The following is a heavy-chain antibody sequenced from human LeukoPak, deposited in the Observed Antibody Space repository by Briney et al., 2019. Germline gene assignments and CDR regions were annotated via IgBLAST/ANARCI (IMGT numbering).Heavy chain of an antibody. Sequence: PGGSLRLSCAASGFTFSSYWRSWVRQAPGKGLEWVANIKQDGSEKYYVDSVKGRFTISRDNAKNSLYLQMNSLRAEDTAVYYCARVSSSGYYSANFDYWGQGTLVTVSS. D-gene: IGHD3-22*01. V-gene: IGHV3-7*01. CDR3: ARVSSSGYYSANFDY. CDR2: IKQDGSEK. CDR1: GFTFSSYW. J-gene: IGHJ4*02.